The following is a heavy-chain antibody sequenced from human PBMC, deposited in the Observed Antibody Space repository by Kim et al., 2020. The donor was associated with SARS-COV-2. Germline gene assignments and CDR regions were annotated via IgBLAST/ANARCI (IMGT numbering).Heavy chain of an antibody. CDR3: AKEGPPNFYGSGSYYSD. CDR2: ISGSGGST. Sequence: GGSLRLSCAASGFTFSSYAMSWVRQAPGKGLEWVSAISGSGGSTYYADSVKGRFTSSRDNSKNTLYLQMNSLRAEDTAVYYCAKEGPPNFYGSGSYYSDWGQGTLVTVSS. D-gene: IGHD3-10*01. CDR1: GFTFSSYA. J-gene: IGHJ4*02. V-gene: IGHV3-23*01.